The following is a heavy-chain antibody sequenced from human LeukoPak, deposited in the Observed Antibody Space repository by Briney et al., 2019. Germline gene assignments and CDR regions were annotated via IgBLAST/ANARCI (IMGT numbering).Heavy chain of an antibody. Sequence: GGSLRLSCAASGFTFSSYGMHWVRQAPGKGLEWVAVIWYDGSNKYYADSVKGRFTISRDNSKNTLYLQMNSLKTEDTAVYYCTTDALGASINWGQGTLVTVSS. CDR3: TTDALGASIN. J-gene: IGHJ4*02. D-gene: IGHD1-26*01. CDR1: GFTFSSYG. V-gene: IGHV3-33*01. CDR2: IWYDGSNK.